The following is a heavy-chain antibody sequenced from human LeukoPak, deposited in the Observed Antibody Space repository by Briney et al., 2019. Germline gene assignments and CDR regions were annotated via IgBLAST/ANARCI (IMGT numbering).Heavy chain of an antibody. CDR2: IYYGGNT. CDR1: GDSLSSGSYY. Sequence: SETLSLTCTVSGDSLSSGSYYWSWIRHPPGRGLEWMGYIYYGGNTNLNPSLKSRVTISVDTSKNQFSLKMSSVTAADTAVYYCARASPMLDAFDIWGQGTMVTVS. CDR3: ARASPMLDAFDI. J-gene: IGHJ3*02. V-gene: IGHV4-61*01. D-gene: IGHD2-8*01.